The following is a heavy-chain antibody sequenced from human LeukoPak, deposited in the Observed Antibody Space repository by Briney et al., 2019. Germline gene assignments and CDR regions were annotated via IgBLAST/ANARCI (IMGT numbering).Heavy chain of an antibody. CDR2: INHSGST. V-gene: IGHV4-34*01. J-gene: IGHJ4*02. CDR1: GGSFSDYY. D-gene: IGHD6-13*01. CDR3: ARPKYSNSWYFDY. Sequence: PSETLSLTCAVYGGSFSDYYWTWIRQPPGKGLEWIGEINHSGSTNYNPSLKSRVTISVDTSKNQFSLKLSSVTAADTAFYYCARPKYSNSWYFDYWGQGTLVTVSS.